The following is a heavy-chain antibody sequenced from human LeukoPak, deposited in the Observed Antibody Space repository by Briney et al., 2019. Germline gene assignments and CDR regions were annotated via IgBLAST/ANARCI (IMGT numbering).Heavy chain of an antibody. CDR1: GGSISSSAYY. J-gene: IGHJ4*02. Sequence: KPSETLSLTCTVSGGSISSSAYYWGWIRQPPGKGLEWIGNIYYSGNTYYNPSLKSRVTISVDTSKNQFSLMLSSVTAADTAVYYCARQSRLLTGYFDYWGQGTLVNVSS. CDR3: ARQSRLLTGYFDY. CDR2: IYYSGNT. D-gene: IGHD3-9*01. V-gene: IGHV4-39*01.